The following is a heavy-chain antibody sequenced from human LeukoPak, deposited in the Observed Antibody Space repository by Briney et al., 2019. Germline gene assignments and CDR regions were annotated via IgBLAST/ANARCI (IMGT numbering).Heavy chain of an antibody. J-gene: IGHJ4*02. D-gene: IGHD2-15*01. V-gene: IGHV4-34*01. Sequence: SETLSLPCAVYGRSFSGYYWTWLRQTPGKGLEWIGEINHSGITDYNPSLRSRVTISLDTSKNQFSLKLSSVTAADTAVYYCARGATWSDYWGQGTLVSVSS. CDR1: GRSFSGYY. CDR3: ARGATWSDY. CDR2: INHSGIT.